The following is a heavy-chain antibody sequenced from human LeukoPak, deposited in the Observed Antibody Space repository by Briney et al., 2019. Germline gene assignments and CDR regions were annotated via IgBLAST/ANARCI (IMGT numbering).Heavy chain of an antibody. CDR1: GGSISSYY. Sequence: SETLSLTCTVSGGSISSYYWSWIRQPPGEGLEWIGYIYYSGSTKYKPSLKSRVTISVDTSKNQFSLKLSSVTAADTAVYYCARGRFLDAFDIWGQGTMVTVSS. CDR3: ARGRFLDAFDI. V-gene: IGHV4-59*01. D-gene: IGHD3-3*01. CDR2: IYYSGST. J-gene: IGHJ3*02.